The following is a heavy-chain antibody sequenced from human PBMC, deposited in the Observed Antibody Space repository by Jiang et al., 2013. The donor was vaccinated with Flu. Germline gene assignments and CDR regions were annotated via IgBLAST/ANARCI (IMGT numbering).Heavy chain of an antibody. V-gene: IGHV5-51*01. D-gene: IGHD7-27*01. Sequence: CKGSGYSFTSYWIGWVRQMPGKGLEWMGIIYPGDSDTRYSPSFQGQVTISADKSISTAYLQWSSLKASDTAMYYCARHSWKLGTGYAFDIWGQGTMVTVSS. CDR2: IYPGDSDT. J-gene: IGHJ3*02. CDR3: ARHSWKLGTGYAFDI. CDR1: GYSFTSYW.